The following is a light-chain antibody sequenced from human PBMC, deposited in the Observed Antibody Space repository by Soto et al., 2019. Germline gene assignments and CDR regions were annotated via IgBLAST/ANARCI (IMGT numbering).Light chain of an antibody. CDR3: LHYNSYSMT. CDR2: DAS. V-gene: IGKV1-5*01. CDR1: QSINTW. J-gene: IGKJ1*01. Sequence: EIQMTQSPSTLSASVGDRVTITCRASQSINTWLAWYQQKPGKAPELLIFDASALASGVPSRFSGSGSGTEFTLTISSLQPDDSAIYYCLHYNSYSMTFGQGTKVDIK.